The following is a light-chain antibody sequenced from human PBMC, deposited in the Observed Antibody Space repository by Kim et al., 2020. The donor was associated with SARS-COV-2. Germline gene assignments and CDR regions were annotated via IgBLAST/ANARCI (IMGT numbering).Light chain of an antibody. CDR2: DVS. CDR3: CSYAGSYTFGYV. J-gene: IGLJ1*01. CDR1: SSDVGGYNY. Sequence: QSALTQPRSVSGSPGQSVTISCPGTSSDVGGYNYVSWYQQHPGKAPKLMIYDVSKRPSGVPDRFSGSKSGNTASLTISGLQAEDEADYYCCSYAGSYTFGYVFGTGTEVTVL. V-gene: IGLV2-11*01.